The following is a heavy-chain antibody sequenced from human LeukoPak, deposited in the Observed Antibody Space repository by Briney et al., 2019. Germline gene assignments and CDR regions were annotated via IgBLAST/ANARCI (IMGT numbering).Heavy chain of an antibody. J-gene: IGHJ4*02. V-gene: IGHV3-23*01. CDR1: EFTFSSYA. Sequence: GGSLRLSCGASEFTFSSYAMSWVRQAPGKGLEWVSTISGSGDSTFYADSVKGRFTVSRDNSMNTLYLQMNSLRAEDTAVYYCARGDFWLDYWGQGALVTVSS. CDR2: ISGSGDST. CDR3: ARGDFWLDY. D-gene: IGHD3-3*01.